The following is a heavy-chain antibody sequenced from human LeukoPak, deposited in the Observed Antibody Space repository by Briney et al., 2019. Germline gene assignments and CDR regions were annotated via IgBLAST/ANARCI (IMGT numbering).Heavy chain of an antibody. CDR3: AKVPYSDYGAGRPPFMDV. CDR2: ITDSGGTT. V-gene: IGHV3-23*01. Sequence: SGGSLRLSCAASGFTVSSNYMSWVRQAPGKGLEWVSTITDSGGTTYYADSVKGRFTISRDNSKNTLYLQMNSLRDEDTAVYYCAKVPYSDYGAGRPPFMDVWGHGTTVAISS. J-gene: IGHJ6*02. CDR1: GFTVSSNY. D-gene: IGHD3-10*01.